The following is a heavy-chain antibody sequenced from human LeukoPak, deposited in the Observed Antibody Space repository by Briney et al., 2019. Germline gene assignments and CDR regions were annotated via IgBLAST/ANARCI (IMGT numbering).Heavy chain of an antibody. CDR2: IYYSGST. Sequence: SETLSLTCTVSGGSISSYYWSWIRQPPGKGLEWIGYIYYSGSTNYNPSLKSRVTISVDTSKNQFSLKLSSVTAADTAVYYCARRVAIAAAGQFDYWGQGTLVTVSS. J-gene: IGHJ4*02. V-gene: IGHV4-59*08. D-gene: IGHD6-13*01. CDR3: ARRVAIAAAGQFDY. CDR1: GGSISSYY.